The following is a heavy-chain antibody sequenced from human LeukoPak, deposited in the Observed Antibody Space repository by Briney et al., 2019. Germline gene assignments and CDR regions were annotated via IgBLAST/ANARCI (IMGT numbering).Heavy chain of an antibody. V-gene: IGHV1-69*01. CDR1: GGTFSSYA. D-gene: IGHD3-10*01. Sequence: SVKVSCKASGGTFSSYAISWVRQAPGQGLEWMGGIIPIFGTANYAQKFQGRVTITADESMSTAYMELSSLRSEDTAVYYCARTVLLSYYYYGMDVWGQGTTVTVSS. CDR2: IIPIFGTA. J-gene: IGHJ6*02. CDR3: ARTVLLSYYYYGMDV.